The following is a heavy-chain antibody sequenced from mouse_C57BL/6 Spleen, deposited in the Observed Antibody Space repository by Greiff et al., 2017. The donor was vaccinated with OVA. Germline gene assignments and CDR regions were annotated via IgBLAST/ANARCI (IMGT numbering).Heavy chain of an antibody. CDR3: AREGDYDDWFAY. Sequence: EVHLVESGGGLVKPGGSLKLSCAASGFTFSSYAMSWVRQTPEKRLEWVATISDGGSYTYYPDNVKGRFTISRDNAKNNLYLQMSHLKSEDTAMYYCAREGDYDDWFAYWGQGTLVTVSA. J-gene: IGHJ3*01. CDR2: ISDGGSYT. CDR1: GFTFSSYA. D-gene: IGHD2-4*01. V-gene: IGHV5-4*01.